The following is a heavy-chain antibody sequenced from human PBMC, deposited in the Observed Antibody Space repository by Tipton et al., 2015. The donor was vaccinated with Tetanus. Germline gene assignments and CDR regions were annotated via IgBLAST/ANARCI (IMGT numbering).Heavy chain of an antibody. CDR2: LKHDATEE. CDR1: GFAFSSYL. J-gene: IGHJ4*02. CDR3: ARDVTGTASGRR. Sequence: SLRLSCAASGFAFSSYLMTWVRQAPGKGLELVASLKHDATEEYHVDSVKGRFAISRDNARNLLFLQMNGLRVGDTAVYYCARDVTGTASGRRWGQGTLVTVSA. V-gene: IGHV3-7*01. D-gene: IGHD1-14*01.